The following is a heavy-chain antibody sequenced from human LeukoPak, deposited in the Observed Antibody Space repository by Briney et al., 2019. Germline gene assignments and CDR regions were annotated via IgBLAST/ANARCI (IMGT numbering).Heavy chain of an antibody. D-gene: IGHD1-26*01. CDR1: GGSISSSSYY. J-gene: IGHJ3*02. V-gene: IGHV4-39*01. Sequence: SETLSLTCTVSGGSISSSSYYWGWIRQPPGKGLEWIGSIYYSGTTYYNPSLKSRVTISVDTSKNQFSLKLSSVTAADTAVYYCARRPKWELRYWGAFDIWGKGTMVIVSS. CDR2: IYYSGTT. CDR3: ARRPKWELRYWGAFDI.